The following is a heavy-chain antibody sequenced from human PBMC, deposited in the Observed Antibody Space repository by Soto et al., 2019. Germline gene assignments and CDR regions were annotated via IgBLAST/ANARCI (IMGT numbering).Heavy chain of an antibody. Sequence: SETLSLTCTVSGGSITSGNSYSWSWIRQPPGKGLEWIGSVSRSGSTSYNPSLKGRVTMSVDKSKNQFSLKLSSVTAADTAVYYCARAVAPYLGTWFDPWGQGTLVTVSS. CDR3: ARAVAPYLGTWFDP. CDR1: GGSITSGNSYS. CDR2: VSRSGST. D-gene: IGHD3-16*01. V-gene: IGHV4-30-2*01. J-gene: IGHJ5*02.